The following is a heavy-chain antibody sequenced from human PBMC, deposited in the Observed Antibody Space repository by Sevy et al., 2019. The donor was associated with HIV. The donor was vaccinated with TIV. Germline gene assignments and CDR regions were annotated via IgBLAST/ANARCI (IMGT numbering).Heavy chain of an antibody. Sequence: SETLSLTCTVSGGSISSSSYYWGWIRQPPGKGLEWIGSIYYSGTTYYNPSLKSRGTISVDTSKNQFSLRLGSVTAADTAVYYCARRLYCSGGSCYSGVAAFDVWGQGTMVTVSS. D-gene: IGHD2-15*01. CDR1: GGSISSSSYY. CDR2: IYYSGTT. J-gene: IGHJ3*01. CDR3: ARRLYCSGGSCYSGVAAFDV. V-gene: IGHV4-39*01.